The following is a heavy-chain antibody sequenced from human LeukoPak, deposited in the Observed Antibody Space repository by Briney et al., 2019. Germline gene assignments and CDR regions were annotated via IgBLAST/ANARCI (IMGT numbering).Heavy chain of an antibody. CDR2: ISSGGSTI. V-gene: IGHV3-48*03. CDR3: ASPLLRFGELPDY. J-gene: IGHJ4*02. CDR1: GFTFSSYE. Sequence: GGSLRLSCAASGFTFSSYEMNWVRQAPGKGLEWVSYISSGGSTIYYADSVKGRFTISRDNAKNSLYLQMNSLRAEDTAVYYCASPLLRFGELPDYWGQGTLVTVSS. D-gene: IGHD3-10*01.